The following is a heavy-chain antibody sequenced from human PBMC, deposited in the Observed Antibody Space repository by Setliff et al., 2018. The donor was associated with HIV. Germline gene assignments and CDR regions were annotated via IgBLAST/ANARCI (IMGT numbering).Heavy chain of an antibody. V-gene: IGHV1-46*01. CDR2: INPSFGST. Sequence: GASVKVSCKASGYTVTDYYMHWVRRAPGHGLEWMGIINPSFGSTSYAQKFQGRVTMTRDTSTSTVFMELSSLNSEDTAVYYCATDRDATMVPGADYWGQGTQVTVS. J-gene: IGHJ4*02. CDR3: ATDRDATMVPGADY. D-gene: IGHD3-10*01. CDR1: GYTVTDYY.